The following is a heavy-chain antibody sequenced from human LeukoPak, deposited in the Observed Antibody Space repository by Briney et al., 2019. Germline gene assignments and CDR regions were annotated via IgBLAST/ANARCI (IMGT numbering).Heavy chain of an antibody. Sequence: SETLSLTCTFPSGSISDSDYYWGWIRQSPGKGLEWIGSIHYSGKTHYSPSLKSRASVSADTSKNHFYLNLKSVTAADTALYFCARHLVVITLYYFDYWSQGTLVTVSS. CDR2: IHYSGKT. J-gene: IGHJ4*02. CDR1: SGSISDSDYY. D-gene: IGHD3-22*01. V-gene: IGHV4-39*01. CDR3: ARHLVVITLYYFDY.